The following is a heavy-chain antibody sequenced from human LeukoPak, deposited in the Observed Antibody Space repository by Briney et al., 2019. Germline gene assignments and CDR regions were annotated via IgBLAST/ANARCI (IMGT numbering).Heavy chain of an antibody. D-gene: IGHD5-12*01. J-gene: IGHJ5*02. V-gene: IGHV4-34*01. Sequence: SETLSLTCAVYGGSFSGYYWSWVRQPPGKGLEWIGEINHSGSTNYNPSLTSRVTISVDTSKNQFSLKLSSVTAADTAVYYCATLVATITLGWFAPWGQGTLVTVSS. CDR2: INHSGST. CDR1: GGSFSGYY. CDR3: ATLVATITLGWFAP.